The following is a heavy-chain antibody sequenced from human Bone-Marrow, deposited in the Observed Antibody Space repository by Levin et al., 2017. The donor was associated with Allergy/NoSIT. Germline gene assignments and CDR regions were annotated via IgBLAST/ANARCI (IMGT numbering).Heavy chain of an antibody. CDR2: IDRDGDT. D-gene: IGHD3-3*01. CDR3: ARLDSAGKDFCHLWDY. Sequence: SGPTLVKPTQTLTLTCSFSGFSLNTRGMCVTWIRQSPGKALEWLALIDRDGDTYYTTSLKTRLTISKDSSKNQVVLTMTNVDPVDTATYYCARLDSAGKDFCHLWDYWGQGTLVTVSS. V-gene: IGHV2-70*01. J-gene: IGHJ4*02. CDR1: GFSLNTRGMC.